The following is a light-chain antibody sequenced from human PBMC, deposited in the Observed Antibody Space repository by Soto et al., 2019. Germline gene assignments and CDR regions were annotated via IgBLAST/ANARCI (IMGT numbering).Light chain of an antibody. CDR2: DAS. J-gene: IGKJ5*01. V-gene: IGKV3-11*01. CDR1: QSVSYY. CDR3: QQRSEWPTA. Sequence: EIVLTQSPSTLSLSPGERAPLSCRASQSVSYYLAWYQQKSGQAPRLLIYDASNRATGIPARFSGSGSGTDFTLTISSLEPEDFEVYFCQQRSEWPTAFGQGTRLEIK.